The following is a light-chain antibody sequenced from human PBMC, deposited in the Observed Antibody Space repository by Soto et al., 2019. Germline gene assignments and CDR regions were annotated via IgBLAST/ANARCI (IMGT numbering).Light chain of an antibody. Sequence: IVLTQSAGTLSLSPGGRATLSCRASQSVSSSYLAWYQQKPGQAPRLLIYGASRRATGIPDRFSGSGSGTDFTLTITRLEPEDFAMYYCQRYDSLRTFGQGTKVDIK. V-gene: IGKV3-20*01. CDR2: GAS. CDR3: QRYDSLRT. J-gene: IGKJ1*01. CDR1: QSVSSSY.